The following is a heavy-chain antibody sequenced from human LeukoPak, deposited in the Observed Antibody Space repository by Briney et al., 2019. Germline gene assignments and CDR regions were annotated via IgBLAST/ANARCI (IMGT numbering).Heavy chain of an antibody. CDR2: MNPSGGST. D-gene: IGHD1-1*01. V-gene: IGHV1-46*01. CDR3: ARHSLPGTTPFDY. Sequence: GASVKVSCKASGYTFINYYIHWVRQAPGQGLEWVGIMNPSGGSTTYAQKFQARVSMTRDTSTSTVYMELTSLESDDTALYYCARHSLPGTTPFDYWGQGTLVTVSS. J-gene: IGHJ4*02. CDR1: GYTFINYY.